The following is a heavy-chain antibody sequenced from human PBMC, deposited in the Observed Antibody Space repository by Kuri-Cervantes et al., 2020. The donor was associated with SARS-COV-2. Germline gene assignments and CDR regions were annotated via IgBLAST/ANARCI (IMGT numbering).Heavy chain of an antibody. V-gene: IGHV1-2*02. CDR3: ARDGQPIHPCNSGVCYYYYYYMDV. D-gene: IGHD2/OR15-2a*01. J-gene: IGHJ6*03. CDR2: INPKSGGT. Sequence: ASVKVSCKSSGYTLTAYNIHWVRQAPGQGLEWLGWINPKSGGTNHAQEFQGRITMTRDTSISTVYMELTRLRSDDTAVYYCARDGQPIHPCNSGVCYYYYYYMDVWGKGTTVTVSS. CDR1: GYTLTAYN.